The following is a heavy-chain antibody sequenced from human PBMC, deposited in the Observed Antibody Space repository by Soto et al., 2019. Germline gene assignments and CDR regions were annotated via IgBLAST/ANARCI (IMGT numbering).Heavy chain of an antibody. CDR1: RFNFSSYG. V-gene: IGHV3-33*01. Sequence: QVHLVESGGGVVQPGRSLRISCAASRFNFSSYGMHWVRQAPGKGLEWVAVIWYDGSNKYYADSVKGRFTISRDNSKKTLYLHMNSRRAEDTAVYYGARDSPAVYGIHGPFDYWGQGTLVTVSS. D-gene: IGHD3-10*01. J-gene: IGHJ4*02. CDR2: IWYDGSNK. CDR3: ARDSPAVYGIHGPFDY.